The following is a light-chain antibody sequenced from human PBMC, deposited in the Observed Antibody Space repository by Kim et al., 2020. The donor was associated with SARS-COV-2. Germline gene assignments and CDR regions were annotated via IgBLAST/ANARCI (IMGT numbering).Light chain of an antibody. J-gene: IGLJ1*01. V-gene: IGLV2-14*03. CDR1: SSDVGGQKY. CDR2: DVT. Sequence: QSALTQPASISGSLGQSITISCTGTSSDVGGQKYVSWYQQHPDKAPKLMIFDVTNRPSGISDRFSGSKSGNTASLTISGLRAEDEADYYCCSYTNSGTYVFGSGTKVTVL. CDR3: CSYTNSGTYV.